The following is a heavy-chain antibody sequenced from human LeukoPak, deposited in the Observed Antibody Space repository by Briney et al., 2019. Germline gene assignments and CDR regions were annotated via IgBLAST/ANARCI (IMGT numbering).Heavy chain of an antibody. Sequence: SETLSLTCTVSGGSISSYYWSWIRQPPGKGLEWIGYIYYSGSTNYNPSLKSRVTISVDTSKNQFSLELSSVTAADTAVYYCARHGGGVIFDYWGQGTLVTVSS. J-gene: IGHJ4*02. CDR2: IYYSGST. V-gene: IGHV4-59*08. CDR1: GGSISSYY. CDR3: ARHGGGVIFDY. D-gene: IGHD3-3*01.